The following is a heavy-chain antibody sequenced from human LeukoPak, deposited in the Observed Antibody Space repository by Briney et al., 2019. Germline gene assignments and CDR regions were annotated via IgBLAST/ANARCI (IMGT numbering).Heavy chain of an antibody. CDR3: ARDDYDSSGYRHDAFDI. Sequence: ASVKVSCKASGYTFTSYGISWVRQAPGQGLEWMGWISAYNGNTNYAQKLQGRVTMTTDTSTSTAYMELRSLRSDDTAVYYCARDDYDSSGYRHDAFDIWGQGTTVTVSS. CDR2: ISAYNGNT. J-gene: IGHJ3*02. V-gene: IGHV1-18*01. CDR1: GYTFTSYG. D-gene: IGHD3-22*01.